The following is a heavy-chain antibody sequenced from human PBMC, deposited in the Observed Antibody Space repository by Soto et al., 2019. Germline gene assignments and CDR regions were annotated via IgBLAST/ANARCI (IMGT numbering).Heavy chain of an antibody. CDR2: IIPIFGTA. J-gene: IGHJ3*02. CDR3: ARDRKVGAATSDALDI. CDR1: GGTFSSYA. V-gene: IGHV1-69*13. D-gene: IGHD1-26*01. Sequence: ASVKVSCKASGGTFSSYAISWVRQAPGQGLEWMGGIIPIFGTANYAQKFQGRVTITADESTSTAYMELSSLRSEDTAVYYCARDRKVGAATSDALDIWGQGTMVTVS.